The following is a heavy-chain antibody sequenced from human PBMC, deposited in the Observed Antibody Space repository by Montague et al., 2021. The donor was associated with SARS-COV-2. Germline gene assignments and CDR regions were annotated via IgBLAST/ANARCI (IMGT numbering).Heavy chain of an antibody. D-gene: IGHD3-10*01. Sequence: SETLSLTCEVSGASISSNNWWIWVRQSPGKGLEWIGETCHSGSTNYNPSLRGRVTISVDKSKNQFSLKVNSVSAADTAVYYCARLGVVPSPRTFDPWGQGTLVTVSS. CDR2: TCHSGST. V-gene: IGHV4-4*02. J-gene: IGHJ5*02. CDR3: ARLGVVPSPRTFDP. CDR1: GASISSNNW.